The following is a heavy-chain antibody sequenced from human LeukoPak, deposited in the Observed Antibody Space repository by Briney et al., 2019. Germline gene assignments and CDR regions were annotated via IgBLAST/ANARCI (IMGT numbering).Heavy chain of an antibody. CDR2: ISYDGSNK. CDR1: GFTFSSYE. CDR3: ARGPNWNEYRWFDP. Sequence: GGSLRLSCAASGFTFSSYEMNWVRQAPGKGLEWVAVISYDGSNKYYADSVKGRFSISRDNSKNTLFLQMNRLRAEDTAVYYCARGPNWNEYRWFDPWGQGTLVTVSS. D-gene: IGHD1-1*01. J-gene: IGHJ5*02. V-gene: IGHV3-30*03.